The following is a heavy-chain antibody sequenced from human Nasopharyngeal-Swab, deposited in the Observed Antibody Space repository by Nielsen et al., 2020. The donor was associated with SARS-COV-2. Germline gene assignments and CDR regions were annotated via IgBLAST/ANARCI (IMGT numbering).Heavy chain of an antibody. D-gene: IGHD3-22*01. CDR1: GYSFTSYW. Sequence: TVSCKGSGYSFTSYWIGWVRQMPGKGLEWMGIIYPGDSDTRYSPSFQGQVTISADKSISTAYLQWSSLKASDTAMYYCARPSSSGYYSPFDYWGQGTLVTVSS. CDR2: IYPGDSDT. J-gene: IGHJ4*02. V-gene: IGHV5-51*01. CDR3: ARPSSSGYYSPFDY.